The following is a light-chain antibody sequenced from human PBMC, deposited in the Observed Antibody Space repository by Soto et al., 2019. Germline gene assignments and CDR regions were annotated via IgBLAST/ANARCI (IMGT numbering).Light chain of an antibody. CDR1: QSIGSW. CDR3: QQYHTSWT. Sequence: DIQMTQSPSTLSASVGDRVTMTCRASQSIGSWLAWYQHKPGRAPKLLIFDGARLESGAPSRFSGSGSGTEFTFTISSLQPEDFATYYCQQYHTSWTFGQGTKVDIK. CDR2: DGA. J-gene: IGKJ1*01. V-gene: IGKV1-5*01.